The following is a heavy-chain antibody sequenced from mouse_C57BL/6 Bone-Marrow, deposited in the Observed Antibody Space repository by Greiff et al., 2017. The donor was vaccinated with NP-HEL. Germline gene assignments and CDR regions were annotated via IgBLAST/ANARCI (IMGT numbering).Heavy chain of an antibody. V-gene: IGHV5-16*01. CDR3: ARDLTY. J-gene: IGHJ3*01. CDR2: INYDGSST. Sequence: EVKVVESEGGLVQPGSSMKLSCTASGFTFSDYYMAWVRQVPEKGLEWVANINYDGSSTYYLDSLKSRFIISRDNAKNILYLQMSSLKSEDTATYYCARDLTYWGQGTLVTVSA. CDR1: GFTFSDYY.